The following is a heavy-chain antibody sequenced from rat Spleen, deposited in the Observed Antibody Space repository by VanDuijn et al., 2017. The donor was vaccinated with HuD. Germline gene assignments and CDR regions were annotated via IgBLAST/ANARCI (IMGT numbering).Heavy chain of an antibody. CDR3: ARHAYYDGYYHWYFDF. Sequence: EVRLVESGGGLVQPGRSLKLSCAASGFTFSNYGMAWVRQAPTKGLEWVASIRTGGGDTYYRDSVMGRFTISRDDGESTLYLQMDSLRSEDTATYYCARHAYYDGYYHWYFDFWGPGTMVTVSS. J-gene: IGHJ1*01. CDR2: IRTGGGDT. CDR1: GFTFSNYG. V-gene: IGHV5S23*01. D-gene: IGHD1-12*03.